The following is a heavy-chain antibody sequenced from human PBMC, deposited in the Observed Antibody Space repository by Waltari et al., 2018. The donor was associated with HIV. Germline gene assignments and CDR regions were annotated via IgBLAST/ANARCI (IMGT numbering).Heavy chain of an antibody. CDR2: LWPDGNTR. J-gene: IGHJ4*02. V-gene: IGHV3-33*01. Sequence: QVHLVESGGTVVQPGKSLRLSCVTDGFTLTDYAMSWFRQTPGAVLQWVAILWPDGNTRFYAPFVRGRFSISRDNTKKTVFLQMRALRADDTGVYFCARQGNTGTYFGGHRWGRGT. D-gene: IGHD3-10*01. CDR3: ARQGNTGTYFGGHR. CDR1: GFTLTDYA.